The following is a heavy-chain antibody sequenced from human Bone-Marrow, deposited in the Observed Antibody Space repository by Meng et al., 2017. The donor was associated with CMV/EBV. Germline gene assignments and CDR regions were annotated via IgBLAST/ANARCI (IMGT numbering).Heavy chain of an antibody. CDR3: ARGLVRRQQLGLVYYGMDV. J-gene: IGHJ6*02. V-gene: IGHV3-30*04. CDR1: GFTFSSYA. Sequence: GGSLRLSCAASGFTFSSYAMHWVRQAPGKGLEWVAVISYDGSNKYYADSVKGRFTISRDNSKNTLYLQMNSLRAEDTAVYYCARGLVRRQQLGLVYYGMDVWGQGTTATVSS. CDR2: ISYDGSNK. D-gene: IGHD6-13*01.